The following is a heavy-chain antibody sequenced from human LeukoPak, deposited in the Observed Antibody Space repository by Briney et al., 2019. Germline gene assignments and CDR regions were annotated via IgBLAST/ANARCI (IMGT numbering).Heavy chain of an antibody. CDR1: GFTFSGST. V-gene: IGHV3-73*01. Sequence: GGSLRLSCAASGFTFSGSTIHWVRQASGKGLEWVGRIRTKPNTYATAYVASVKGRFTISRDDSKNTAYLQMNSLKIDDTAVYYSSRHTERGGDWGQGTLVTVSS. D-gene: IGHD2-21*01. J-gene: IGHJ4*02. CDR3: SRHTERGGD. CDR2: IRTKPNTYAT.